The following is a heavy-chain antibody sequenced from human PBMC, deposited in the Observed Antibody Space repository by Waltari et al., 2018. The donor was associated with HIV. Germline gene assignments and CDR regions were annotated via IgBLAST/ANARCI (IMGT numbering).Heavy chain of an antibody. J-gene: IGHJ4*02. CDR3: ARGAGGQLANYLDY. D-gene: IGHD6-13*01. CDR1: GGSFSGYY. V-gene: IGHV4-34*01. CDR2: INHSGST. Sequence: QVQLQQWGAGLLKPSETLSLTCAVYGGSFSGYYWSWIRHPPGKGLEWIGEINHSGSTNYNPSLKSRVTISVDTSKNQFSLKLSSVTAADTAVYYCARGAGGQLANYLDYWGQGTLVTVSS.